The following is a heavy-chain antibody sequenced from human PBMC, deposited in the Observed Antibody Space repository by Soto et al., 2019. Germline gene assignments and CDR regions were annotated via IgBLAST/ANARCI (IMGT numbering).Heavy chain of an antibody. Sequence: EVQLVQSGGGLVQPGGSLKLSCAAFGLTFSGSAVHWVRQASGKGLEWVGRMRTKANSYATTYAESVKGRFTISRDDSKNMVYLQMNSLKSEDTAVYCCTSGRRDVWGQGTTVTVSS. CDR1: GLTFSGSA. CDR3: TSGRRDV. CDR2: MRTKANSYAT. D-gene: IGHD3-10*01. J-gene: IGHJ6*02. V-gene: IGHV3-73*02.